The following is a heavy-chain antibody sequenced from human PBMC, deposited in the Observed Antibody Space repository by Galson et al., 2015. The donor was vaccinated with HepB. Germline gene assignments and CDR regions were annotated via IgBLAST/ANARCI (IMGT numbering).Heavy chain of an antibody. CDR3: ARVADADYGDHSPFDS. J-gene: IGHJ4*02. Sequence: SLRLSCAASGFTFSDYYMSWIRQAPGKGLEWVSYISGSTTYTNYAGSMKGRFTISRDNAKNSLSLQMNSLRAEDTAVYYCARVADADYGDHSPFDSWGQGTLVTVSS. CDR1: GFTFSDYY. V-gene: IGHV3-11*06. D-gene: IGHD4-17*01. CDR2: ISGSTTYT.